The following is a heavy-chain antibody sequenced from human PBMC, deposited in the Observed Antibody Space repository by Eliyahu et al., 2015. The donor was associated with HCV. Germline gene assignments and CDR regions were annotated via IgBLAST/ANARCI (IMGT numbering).Heavy chain of an antibody. D-gene: IGHD3-22*01. J-gene: IGHJ4*02. V-gene: IGHV3-7*01. CDR1: GFTFNXYW. Sequence: EVQLVESGGGXVQPGESLRLSCEAXGFTFNXYWMSWVRQAPGKGLEWVANINQAGXXTYYADSVRGRFSISRDNAKKSLYLQMDSLRAEDTAVYYCTRDPEYYDRSGYYQFWGQGTLVTVSS. CDR3: TRDPEYYDRSGYYQF. CDR2: INQAGXXT.